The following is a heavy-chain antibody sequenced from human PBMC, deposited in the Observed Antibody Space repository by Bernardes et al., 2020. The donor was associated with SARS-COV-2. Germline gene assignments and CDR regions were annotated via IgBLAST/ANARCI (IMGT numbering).Heavy chain of an antibody. Sequence: SEPLSFTCTVSGGSIRVYYWSWIRKPPGKGLEWIGYIHHTGTTSYNPSLESRVAISVDTSKNQLSLRLNSVTAADTAVYYCAREWSSFDHWGQGTLVTVSS. J-gene: IGHJ4*02. CDR1: GGSIRVYY. V-gene: IGHV4-59*01. D-gene: IGHD1-26*01. CDR3: AREWSSFDH. CDR2: IHHTGTT.